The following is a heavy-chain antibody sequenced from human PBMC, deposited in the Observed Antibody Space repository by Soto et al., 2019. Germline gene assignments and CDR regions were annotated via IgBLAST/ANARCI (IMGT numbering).Heavy chain of an antibody. D-gene: IGHD2-15*01. CDR2: VYHTGST. CDR3: ATLPPRIVVVVLPIPS. J-gene: IGHJ4*02. CDR1: GGSISSTNW. Sequence: QVQLQQSGPRLARPSGTLSLTCVVSGGSISSTNWWTWVRQTPGKGLEWIGEVYHTGSTKYNPSLQNRVTISLDKSNTQFSLNLKSVTAADTAVYYCATLPPRIVVVVLPIPSWGQGTLVTVSS. V-gene: IGHV4-4*02.